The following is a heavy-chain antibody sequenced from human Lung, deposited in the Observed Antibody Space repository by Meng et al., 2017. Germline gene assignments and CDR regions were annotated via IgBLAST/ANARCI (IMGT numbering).Heavy chain of an antibody. J-gene: IGHJ4*02. CDR2: INTYNGKT. V-gene: IGHV1-18*01. Sequence: QGQLVESGAEVKTLGASVKVSCDASGYTLSSDGFSWVRQAPGQGLEWLGWINTYNGKTDYAQKFQGRITMTTDTFTSTAYMELRNLRSDDTAVYYCATRGNPYLNCWGQGTLVTVFS. CDR3: ATRGNPYLNC. CDR1: GYTLSSDG.